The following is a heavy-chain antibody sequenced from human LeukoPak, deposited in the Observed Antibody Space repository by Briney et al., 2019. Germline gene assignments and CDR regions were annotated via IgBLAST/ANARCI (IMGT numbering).Heavy chain of an antibody. J-gene: IGHJ4*02. CDR1: GRSFSGYY. CDR2: INHSGST. Sequence: SETLSLTCAVYGRSFSGYYWSWIRQPPGKGLEWMGEINHSGSTNYNPSLKCRVTISIDTSKNQFSLKLSSVTAADTAVYYCARGTAMVWTPAYFDYWGQGTLVTVSS. V-gene: IGHV4-34*01. D-gene: IGHD5-18*01. CDR3: ARGTAMVWTPAYFDY.